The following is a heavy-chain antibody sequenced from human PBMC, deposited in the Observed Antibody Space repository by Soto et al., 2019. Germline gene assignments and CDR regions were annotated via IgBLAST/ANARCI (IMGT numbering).Heavy chain of an antibody. D-gene: IGHD3-9*01. J-gene: IGHJ6*02. CDR2: IVVGSGNT. Sequence: SVKVSCKASGFTFTSSAVQWVRQARGQRLEWIGWIVVGSGNTNYAQKFQERVTITRDMSTSTAYMELSSLRSEDTAVYYCAAPKYYDILTGYPRSYYYYGMDVWGQGTTVTVSS. CDR1: GFTFTSSA. CDR3: AAPKYYDILTGYPRSYYYYGMDV. V-gene: IGHV1-58*01.